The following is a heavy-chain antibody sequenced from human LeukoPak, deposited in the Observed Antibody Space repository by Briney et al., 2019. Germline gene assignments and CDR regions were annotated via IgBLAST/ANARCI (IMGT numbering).Heavy chain of an antibody. CDR1: GGSISSYY. CDR2: IYYSGST. Sequence: PSETLSLTCTVSGGSISSYYWSWIRQPPGKGLEWIGYIYYSGSTYYNPSLKSRVTTSVDTSKNQFSLKLSSVTAADTAVYYCARHSSSWYHFDYWGQGTLVTVSP. CDR3: ARHSSSWYHFDY. J-gene: IGHJ4*02. D-gene: IGHD6-13*01. V-gene: IGHV4-59*08.